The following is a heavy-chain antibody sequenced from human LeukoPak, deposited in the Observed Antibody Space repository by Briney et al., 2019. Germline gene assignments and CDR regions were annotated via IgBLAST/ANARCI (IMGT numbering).Heavy chain of an antibody. CDR2: MNPNSGNT. Sequence: ASVKVSCKASGYTFTSYDINWVRQATGQGVEWMGWMNPNSGNTGYAQKFQGRVTMTRNTSISTAYMELSSLRAEDTAVYYCAGSRYCSGGSCYTVYWGQGTLVTVSS. V-gene: IGHV1-8*01. D-gene: IGHD2-15*01. CDR3: AGSRYCSGGSCYTVY. CDR1: GYTFTSYD. J-gene: IGHJ4*02.